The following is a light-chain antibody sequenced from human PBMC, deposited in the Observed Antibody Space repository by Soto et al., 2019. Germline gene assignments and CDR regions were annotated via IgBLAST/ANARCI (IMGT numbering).Light chain of an antibody. CDR3: QQYGSSPFT. CDR2: GAS. J-gene: IGKJ3*01. V-gene: IGKV3-20*01. Sequence: EIVLTQSPGTLSLSPGERATLSYRASQSVTSNYLAWYQQKPGQAPRLLIYGASSRATGIPDRFSGSASGIDFTLSISRLEPEDFAVFYCQQYGSSPFTFGPGTKVDIK. CDR1: QSVTSNY.